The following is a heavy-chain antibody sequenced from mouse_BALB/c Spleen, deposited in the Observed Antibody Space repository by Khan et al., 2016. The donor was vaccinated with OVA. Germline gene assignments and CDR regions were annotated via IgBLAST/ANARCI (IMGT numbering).Heavy chain of an antibody. J-gene: IGHJ2*01. CDR3: ARKNGSDFDY. CDR1: GYSFTGYL. Sequence: EVQLQESGPELVKPGASVKISCKASGYSFTGYLMNWVMQSHGKSLEWIGRINPHIGETFYNQKFKDKATLTVDESSRTAHMELRSLASEDSAVYYCARKNGSDFDYWGQGTTLTVSS. D-gene: IGHD1-1*01. CDR2: INPHIGET. V-gene: IGHV1-20*02.